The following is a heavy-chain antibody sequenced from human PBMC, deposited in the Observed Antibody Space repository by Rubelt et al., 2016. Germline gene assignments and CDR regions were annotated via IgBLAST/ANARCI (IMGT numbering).Heavy chain of an antibody. V-gene: IGHV1-3*01. D-gene: IGHD3-9*01. Sequence: VQLVQSGAEVKKPGASVKVSCKASGYTFTTYAVHWVRQAPGQRPEWMGWINAGNGNTKFSQKFQGRVIITRNTSASTAYMELSNLTSEDTSVYYCASDTPSWDDILTGYPTYGMDVWGPGTTVTVS. J-gene: IGHJ6*02. CDR1: GYTFTTYA. CDR3: ASDTPSWDDILTGYPTYGMDV. CDR2: INAGNGNT.